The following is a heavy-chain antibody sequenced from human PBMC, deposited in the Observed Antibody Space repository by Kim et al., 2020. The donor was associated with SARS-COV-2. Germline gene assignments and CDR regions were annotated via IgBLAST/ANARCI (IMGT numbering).Heavy chain of an antibody. D-gene: IGHD2-15*01. V-gene: IGHV1-69*13. J-gene: IGHJ2*01. Sequence: SVKVSCKASGGTFSSYAISWVRQAPGQGLEWMGGIIPIFGTANYAQKFQGRVTITADESTSTAYMELSSLRSEDTAVYYCATGGKPVSSTIGYWYFDLWGRGTLVTVSS. CDR2: IIPIFGTA. CDR3: ATGGKPVSSTIGYWYFDL. CDR1: GGTFSSYA.